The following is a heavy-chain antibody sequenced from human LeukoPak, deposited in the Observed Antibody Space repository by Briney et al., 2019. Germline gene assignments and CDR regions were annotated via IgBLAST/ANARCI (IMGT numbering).Heavy chain of an antibody. CDR1: GYTFTGYY. J-gene: IGHJ4*02. V-gene: IGHV1-2*02. CDR2: INPNSGGT. CDR3: ARGKCTSTSCYMESGFDY. D-gene: IGHD2-2*02. Sequence: ASVKVSCKASGYTFTGYYMHWVRQAPGQGLEWMGWINPNSGGTNYAQKFQGRVTMTRDTSISTAYMELSRLRSDDTAMYYCARGKCTSTSCYMESGFDYWGQGALVTVSS.